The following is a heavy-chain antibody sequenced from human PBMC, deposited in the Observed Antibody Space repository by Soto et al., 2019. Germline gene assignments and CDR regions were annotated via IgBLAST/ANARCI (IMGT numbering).Heavy chain of an antibody. CDR3: ARTLVVPAAGTAPGYYYYGMDV. Sequence: GASVKVSCKASGYTFTGYYMHWLRQAPGQGLEWMGWINPNSGGTNYAQKFQGWVTMTRDTSISTAYMELSRPRSDDTAVYYCARTLVVPAAGTAPGYYYYGMDVWGQGTTGTVS. D-gene: IGHD2-2*01. CDR2: INPNSGGT. CDR1: GYTFTGYY. J-gene: IGHJ6*02. V-gene: IGHV1-2*04.